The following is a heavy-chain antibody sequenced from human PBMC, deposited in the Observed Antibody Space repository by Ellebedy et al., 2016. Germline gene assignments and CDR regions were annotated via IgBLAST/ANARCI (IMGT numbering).Heavy chain of an antibody. CDR2: VFPADSRV. J-gene: IGHJ5*02. Sequence: GESLKISCKASGDDFASVFIAWVRQMPGKGLEWMGIVFPADSRVTYNTSFQGQVTISADKSITTAYLQWSSLKASDTAMYYGSRRGLVGGWYETWGQGTLVTVSS. D-gene: IGHD3/OR15-3a*01. CDR3: SRRGLVGGWYET. CDR1: GDDFASVF. V-gene: IGHV5-51*01.